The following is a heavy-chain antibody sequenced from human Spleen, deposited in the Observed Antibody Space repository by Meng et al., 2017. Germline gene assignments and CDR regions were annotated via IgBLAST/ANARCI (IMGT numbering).Heavy chain of an antibody. D-gene: IGHD2-2*01. CDR2: IFRSGRT. CDR1: GGSINSDNW. V-gene: IGHV4-4*02. J-gene: IGHJ5*02. Sequence: VQLQESRPGLGKPSGPLSLPWPVSGGSINSDNWWSWVRQPPGKGLEWVGEIFRSGRTNYNPSLKSRVTISVDKSKNQFSLKLSSVTAADTAVYYCARWVSRGTSWFDPWGQGTLVTVSS. CDR3: ARWVSRGTSWFDP.